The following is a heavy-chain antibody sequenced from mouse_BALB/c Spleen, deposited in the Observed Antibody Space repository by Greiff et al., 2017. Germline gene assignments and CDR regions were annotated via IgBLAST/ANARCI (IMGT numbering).Heavy chain of an antibody. CDR3: ARYYGPPYAMDY. D-gene: IGHD1-2*01. CDR2: ISSGGST. CDR1: GFTFSSYA. V-gene: IGHV5-6-5*01. Sequence: EVQLVESGGGLVKPGGSLKLSCAASGFTFSSYAMSWVRQTPEKRLEWVASISSGGSTYYPDSVKGRFTISRDNARYILYLQMSSLRSEDTAMYYCARYYGPPYAMDYWGQGTSVTVSS. J-gene: IGHJ4*01.